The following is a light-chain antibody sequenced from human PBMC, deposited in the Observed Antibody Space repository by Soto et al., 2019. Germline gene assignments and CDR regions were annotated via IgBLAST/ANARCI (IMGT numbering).Light chain of an antibody. CDR3: QQYYDTPLT. J-gene: IGKJ1*01. CDR2: WAS. Sequence: DIVMTQSPDSLAVSLGERATINCKSSQSVLYSPNNKNYLAWYQKKPGQPPNLLIYWASTRESGVPDRFSGGGSGTDFTLTISSLQAEDVAVYYCQQYYDTPLTFGQGTKVEIK. V-gene: IGKV4-1*01. CDR1: QSVLYSPNNKNY.